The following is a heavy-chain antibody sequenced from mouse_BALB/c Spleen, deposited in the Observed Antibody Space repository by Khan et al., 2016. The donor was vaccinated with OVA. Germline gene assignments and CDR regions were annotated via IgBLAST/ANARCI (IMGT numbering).Heavy chain of an antibody. V-gene: IGHV1-4*01. D-gene: IGHD2-14*01. Sequence: QVQLKQSGAELARPGASVKMSCKASGYTFTSYTMHWVKQRPGQGLEWIGYINPRNGYTNYNQKFKDKATLTADKSSSTAYMKLSSLTSEDSAVYYCARRTTGYAMDYWGQGTSVTVSS. CDR1: GYTFTSYT. CDR3: ARRTTGYAMDY. J-gene: IGHJ4*01. CDR2: INPRNGYT.